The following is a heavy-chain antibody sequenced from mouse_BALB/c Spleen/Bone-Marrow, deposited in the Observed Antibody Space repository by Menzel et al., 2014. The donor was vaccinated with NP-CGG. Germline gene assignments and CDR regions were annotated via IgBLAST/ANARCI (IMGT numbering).Heavy chain of an antibody. D-gene: IGHD4-1*01. CDR1: GFNIKDTY. CDR2: IDPANGNT. V-gene: IGHV14-3*02. CDR3: ARWEYYAMDC. Sequence: EVQLQQSGAELVKPGASVKLSCTASGFNIKDTYMHWVKQRPEQGLEWIGRIDPANGNTKYDPKFQGKATITADTSSNPAYLQRSSLTSEDTAVYYCARWEYYAMDCWGQGTSVTISS. J-gene: IGHJ4*01.